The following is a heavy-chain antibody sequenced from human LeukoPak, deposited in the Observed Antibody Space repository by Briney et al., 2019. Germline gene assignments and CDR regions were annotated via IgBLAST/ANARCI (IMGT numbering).Heavy chain of an antibody. V-gene: IGHV3-48*03. J-gene: IGHJ4*02. CDR1: GFTFSSYE. D-gene: IGHD1-26*01. CDR3: ARDDGSGIYSGSYSH. CDR2: ISSSGSTI. Sequence: ETGGSLRLSCAASGFTFSSYEMNWVRQAPGKGLEWVSYISSSGSTIYYADSVKGRFTIPRDNAKNSLYLQMNSLRAEDTAVYYCARDDGSGIYSGSYSHWGQGTLVTVSS.